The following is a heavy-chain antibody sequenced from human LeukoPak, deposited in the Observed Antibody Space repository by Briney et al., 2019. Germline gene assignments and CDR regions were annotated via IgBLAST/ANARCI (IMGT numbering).Heavy chain of an antibody. CDR1: GYSISSGYY. CDR3: ARDSALAQAVMFDY. D-gene: IGHD6-19*01. V-gene: IGHV4-38-2*02. Sequence: SSETLSPTCSVSGYSISSGYYWGWIRQPPGKGLEWIGSIDHSGSTYYNPSLKSRVTISVVTSKNQFSLRLRSVTAADTAVYYCARDSALAQAVMFDYWGQGTLVTVSS. CDR2: IDHSGST. J-gene: IGHJ4*02.